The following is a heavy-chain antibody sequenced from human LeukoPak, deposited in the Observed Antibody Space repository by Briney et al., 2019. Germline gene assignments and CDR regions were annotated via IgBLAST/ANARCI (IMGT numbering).Heavy chain of an antibody. CDR1: GFTFSSYA. V-gene: IGHV3-66*01. CDR2: IYSGGST. J-gene: IGHJ4*02. Sequence: PGGSLRLSCAASGFTFSSYAMSWVRQAPGKGLEWVSVIYSGGSTYYADSVKGRFTISRDNSKNTLYLQMNSLRAEDTAVYYCARVRRSSSWYSFDYWGQGTLVTVSS. CDR3: ARVRRSSSWYSFDY. D-gene: IGHD6-13*01.